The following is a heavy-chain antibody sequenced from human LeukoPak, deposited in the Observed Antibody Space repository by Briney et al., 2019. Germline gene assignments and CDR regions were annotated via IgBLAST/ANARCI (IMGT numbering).Heavy chain of an antibody. Sequence: GGSLRLSCAASGFTVSGNYMSWVRQAPGKGLEWVSVIYSGGSTYYADSVKGRFTISRDNSKNTLHLQMNSLRAEDTAVYYCARGSSGYSNDYWGQGTLVTVSS. CDR1: GFTVSGNY. V-gene: IGHV3-53*01. CDR2: IYSGGST. J-gene: IGHJ4*02. D-gene: IGHD3-22*01. CDR3: ARGSSGYSNDY.